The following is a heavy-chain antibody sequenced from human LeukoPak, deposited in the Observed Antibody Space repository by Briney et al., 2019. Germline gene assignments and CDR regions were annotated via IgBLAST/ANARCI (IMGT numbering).Heavy chain of an antibody. CDR2: ISAYNGNT. J-gene: IGHJ6*02. CDR3: AAPSSTTYYYGMDV. V-gene: IGHV1-18*01. CDR1: GYTFTSYG. D-gene: IGHD2-2*01. Sequence: ASVKVSCKGSGYTFTSYGISWVRQAPGQGLEWMGWISAYNGNTNYAQKLQGRVTMTTDTSTSTAYMELRSLRSDDTAVYYCAAPSSTTYYYGMDVWGQGTTVTVSS.